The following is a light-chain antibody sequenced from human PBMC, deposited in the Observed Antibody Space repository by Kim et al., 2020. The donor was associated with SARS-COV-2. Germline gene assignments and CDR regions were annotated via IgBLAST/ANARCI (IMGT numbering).Light chain of an antibody. V-gene: IGLV3-9*01. CDR3: QVWDSFTTGV. Sequence: SYELTQPLSVSVALGQTATIPCGGDNIENKNVHWYQQKAGQPPVLVIYTDSKRPSGIPERFSGSNSANTATLTISGAQAGDEAVYYCQVWDSFTTGVFGTGTKVTVL. J-gene: IGLJ1*01. CDR2: TDS. CDR1: NIENKN.